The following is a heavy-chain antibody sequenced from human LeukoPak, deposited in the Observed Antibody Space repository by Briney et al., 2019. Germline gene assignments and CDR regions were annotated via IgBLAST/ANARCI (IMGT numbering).Heavy chain of an antibody. Sequence: PGGSLRLSCAASGFTFSSYWMSWVRQAPGEGLGWVANIKQDGRETYYMDSVKGRFTISRDNAKNSLYLQMNSLRAEDTAVYYCARDLMLLCSYYMDVWGKGTTGTISS. CDR2: IKQDGRET. CDR3: ARDLMLLCSYYMDV. J-gene: IGHJ6*03. D-gene: IGHD4/OR15-4a*01. V-gene: IGHV3-7*01. CDR1: GFTFSSYW.